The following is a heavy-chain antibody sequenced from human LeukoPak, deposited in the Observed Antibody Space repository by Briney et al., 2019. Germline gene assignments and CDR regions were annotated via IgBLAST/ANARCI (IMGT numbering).Heavy chain of an antibody. Sequence: PSETLSLTCTVSGGSISSDYWSWIRQPPGKGLEWIGYIYYSGSTNYNPSLKSRVTISVDTSKNQFSLKLSSVTAADTAVYYCARELRYCSGGSCYSPDAFDIWGQGTMVTVSS. J-gene: IGHJ3*02. D-gene: IGHD2-15*01. V-gene: IGHV4-59*01. CDR3: ARELRYCSGGSCYSPDAFDI. CDR1: GGSISSDY. CDR2: IYYSGST.